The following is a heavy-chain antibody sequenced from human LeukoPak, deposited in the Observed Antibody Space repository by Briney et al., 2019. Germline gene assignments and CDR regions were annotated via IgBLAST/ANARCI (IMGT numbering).Heavy chain of an antibody. Sequence: SETLSLTCAVYGGSFSGYYWSWIRQPPGKGLEWIGEINHSGSTNYNPSLKSRVTISVDTSKNQFSLKLSSVTAADTAVYYCARGRARGPFSRYYGMDVWGQGTTVTVSS. CDR2: INHSGST. CDR3: ARGRARGPFSRYYGMDV. V-gene: IGHV4-34*01. CDR1: GGSFSGYY. J-gene: IGHJ6*02. D-gene: IGHD5-12*01.